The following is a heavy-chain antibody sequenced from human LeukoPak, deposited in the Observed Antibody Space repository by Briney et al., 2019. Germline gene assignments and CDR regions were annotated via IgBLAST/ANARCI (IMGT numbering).Heavy chain of an antibody. CDR2: ISGSGGST. D-gene: IGHD6-13*01. Sequence: GGSLRLSCAASGFTFSRYAMSWVRQAPGKGLEWLSAISGSGGSTYYAVSVKGRFTISRDNYKNTLYLKKNSLRAGDTAVYSCATLRPAAGARDYRGQGHLFTVSS. J-gene: IGHJ4*02. CDR3: ATLRPAAGARDY. CDR1: GFTFSRYA. V-gene: IGHV3-23*01.